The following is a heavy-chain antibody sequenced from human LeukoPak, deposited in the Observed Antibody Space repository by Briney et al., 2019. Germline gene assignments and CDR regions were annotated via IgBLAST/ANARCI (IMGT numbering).Heavy chain of an antibody. CDR1: GFTFSDYY. D-gene: IGHD1-7*01. CDR2: IRSSGSTT. J-gene: IGHJ4*02. CDR3: ARDRTSRRDY. Sequence: GGSLRLSCAASGFTFSDYYMSWIRQAPGKGLEWVSYIRSSGSTTYYADSVKGRFTISRDNAKSSLYLQMNSLRVEDTAVYYCARDRTSRRDYWGQGTLVTVSS. V-gene: IGHV3-11*04.